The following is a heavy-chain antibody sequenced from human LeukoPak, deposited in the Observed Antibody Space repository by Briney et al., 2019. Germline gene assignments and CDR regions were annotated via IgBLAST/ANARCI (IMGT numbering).Heavy chain of an antibody. CDR1: GYSISSGYY. V-gene: IGHV4-38-2*02. Sequence: SETLSLTCTVSGYSISSGYYWGWIRPPPGKGLEWIGSIYHSGSTYYNPSLKSRVTISVDTSKNQFSLKLSSVTAADTAVYYCAGTLGWFDPWGQGTLVTVSS. J-gene: IGHJ5*02. CDR2: IYHSGST. D-gene: IGHD3-10*01. CDR3: AGTLGWFDP.